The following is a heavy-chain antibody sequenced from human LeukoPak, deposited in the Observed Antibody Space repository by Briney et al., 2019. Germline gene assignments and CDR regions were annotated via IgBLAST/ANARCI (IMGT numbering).Heavy chain of an antibody. CDR2: IWYDGSNK. V-gene: IGHV3-33*01. D-gene: IGHD3-10*01. CDR1: GFIFSSYG. J-gene: IGHJ4*02. CDR3: ARDSGSGSYCFDY. Sequence: GGSLRLSCAASGFIFSSYGMHWVRQAPGKGLEWVALIWYDGSNKYYADTVMGRFTISRDNSKNTLYLQMNRLRAEDTAGYYCARDSGSGSYCFDYWGQGTLVTVSS.